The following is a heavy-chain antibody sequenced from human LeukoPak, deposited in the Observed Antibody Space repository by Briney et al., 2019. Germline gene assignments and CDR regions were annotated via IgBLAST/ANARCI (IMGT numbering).Heavy chain of an antibody. CDR2: ISGDGGST. Sequence: GGSLRLSCAASGFTFDGYAMHWVRQAPGKGLEWVSLISGDGGSTYYADSVKGRFTISRDNSKNSLYLQMYSLRTEDTALYYCAKDPTYDFWSGYLRGKNWFDPWGQGTLVTVSS. V-gene: IGHV3-43*02. D-gene: IGHD3-3*01. J-gene: IGHJ5*02. CDR3: AKDPTYDFWSGYLRGKNWFDP. CDR1: GFTFDGYA.